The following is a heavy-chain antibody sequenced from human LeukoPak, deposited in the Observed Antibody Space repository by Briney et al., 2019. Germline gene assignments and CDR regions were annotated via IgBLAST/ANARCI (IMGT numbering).Heavy chain of an antibody. CDR2: ISGSGGST. D-gene: IGHD3-10*01. V-gene: IGHV3-23*01. CDR1: GFTFSSYA. Sequence: GGSLRLSCAASGFTFSSYAMSWVRQAPGKGLEWVSAISGSGGSTYYADPVKGRFTISKDNSKNTLYLQMNSLRAEDTAVYYCAKAGSGSYYNYGFDYWGQGTLVTVSS. J-gene: IGHJ4*02. CDR3: AKAGSGSYYNYGFDY.